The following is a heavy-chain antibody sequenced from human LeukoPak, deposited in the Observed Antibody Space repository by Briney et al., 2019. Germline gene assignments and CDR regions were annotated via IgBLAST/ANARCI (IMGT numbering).Heavy chain of an antibody. CDR2: IYHSGST. J-gene: IGHJ4*02. D-gene: IGHD3-10*01. V-gene: IGHV4-38-2*02. CDR3: ARGITLRYFDY. Sequence: SETLSLTCTVSGYSISSGYFWVWIRQPPGKGLEWIGTIYHSGSTYYNPSLKSRVTISLDTSKNQFSLKLSSVTAADTAVYYCARGITLRYFDYWGQGTLVTVSS. CDR1: GYSISSGYF.